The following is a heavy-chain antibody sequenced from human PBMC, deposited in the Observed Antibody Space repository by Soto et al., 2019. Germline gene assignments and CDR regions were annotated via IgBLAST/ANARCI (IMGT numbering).Heavy chain of an antibody. V-gene: IGHV1-8*01. CDR1: GYTFTSYD. J-gene: IGHJ4*02. CDR3: VRERAAAGFDY. D-gene: IGHD6-13*01. Sequence: QVQLVQSGAEVKKPAASVKVSCKASGYTFTSYDINWVRQATGQGLEWMGWMNPNSGNTGYAQEFQGRVTMTRNTSISTAYMDLSSLRSDDTAVYYCVRERAAAGFDYWGQGTLVTVSS. CDR2: MNPNSGNT.